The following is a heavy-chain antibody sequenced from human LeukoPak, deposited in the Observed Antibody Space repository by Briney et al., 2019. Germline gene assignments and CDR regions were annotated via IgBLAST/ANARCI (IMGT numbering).Heavy chain of an antibody. CDR3: ASLWLDDDY. D-gene: IGHD6-19*01. J-gene: IGHJ4*02. Sequence: EASVKVSCKASGGTFSSYAISWVRQAPGQGLEWMGGIIPIFGTANYAQKFQGRVTITADKSTSTAYMELSSLRSEDTAVYYCASLWLDDDYWGQGTLVTVSS. CDR2: IIPIFGTA. CDR1: GGTFSSYA. V-gene: IGHV1-69*06.